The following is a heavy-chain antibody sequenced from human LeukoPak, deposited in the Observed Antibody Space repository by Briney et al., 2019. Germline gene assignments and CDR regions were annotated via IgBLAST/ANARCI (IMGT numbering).Heavy chain of an antibody. Sequence: PGGSLRLSCAASGFTFSGYAMSWVRQAPGKGLEWVSAITASAGSTFYADSVKGRFTISRDNSKNTLYLQMNSLRAEDTAVYYCEKVPSSGYYDYWGQGTLVTVSS. CDR3: EKVPSSGYYDY. J-gene: IGHJ4*02. CDR2: ITASAGST. CDR1: GFTFSGYA. D-gene: IGHD3-22*01. V-gene: IGHV3-23*01.